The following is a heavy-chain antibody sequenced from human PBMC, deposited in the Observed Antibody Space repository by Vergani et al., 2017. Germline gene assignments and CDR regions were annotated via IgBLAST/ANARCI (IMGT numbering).Heavy chain of an antibody. CDR3: AKHFRGWGIDY. Sequence: QVQLVESGGGVVQRGGSLRLSCATSGFTLSNYDMQWIRQGPGKGLEFVAFIQFDGSNQYYADSVKGRLTLSRDFSKNTLYLQMNSLRTEDTATYYCAKHFRGWGIDYWGQGTQVIVSS. V-gene: IGHV3-30*02. J-gene: IGHJ4*02. D-gene: IGHD3-16*01. CDR1: GFTLSNYD. CDR2: IQFDGSNQ.